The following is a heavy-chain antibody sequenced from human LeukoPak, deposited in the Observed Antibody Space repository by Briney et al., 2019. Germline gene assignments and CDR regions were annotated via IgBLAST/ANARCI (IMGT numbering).Heavy chain of an antibody. D-gene: IGHD1-26*01. V-gene: IGHV3-73*01. CDR1: GFTFSSYG. CDR3: IRGAASGSYYGFDV. J-gene: IGHJ6*02. CDR2: IRSKANNYAT. Sequence: GGSLRLSCAASGFTFSSYGMHWVRQAPGKGLEWVGRIRSKANNYATAYATSVKGRFTLSRDDSKNTAYLQMNSLKTEDTAVYYCIRGAASGSYYGFDVWGQGATVTVSS.